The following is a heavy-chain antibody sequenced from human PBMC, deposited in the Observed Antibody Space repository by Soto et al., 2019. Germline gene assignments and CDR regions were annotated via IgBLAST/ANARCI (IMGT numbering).Heavy chain of an antibody. Sequence: QVQLVQSGAEVKKPGASVKVSCKASGYTFTNYDINWVRQATGQGLEWMGWMNPNSGNTGYAQKYQGRGTMTRDTASSTAYMELISLTTEDTAVYYCASWAVRGVITPWCQGRTITVSS. V-gene: IGHV1-8*01. CDR1: GYTFTNYD. J-gene: IGHJ6*02. CDR2: MNPNSGNT. CDR3: ASWAVRGVITP. D-gene: IGHD3-10*01.